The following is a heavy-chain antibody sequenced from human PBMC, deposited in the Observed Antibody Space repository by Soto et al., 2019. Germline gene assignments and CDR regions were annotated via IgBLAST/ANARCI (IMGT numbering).Heavy chain of an antibody. CDR3: AFGLRAGGKFDY. D-gene: IGHD3-16*01. Sequence: ASVKVSFKASGYTLTIYDINWVRQATGQGLEWMGLMNPNSGNTGYAQKFQSRVTMTRHTSIPTAYMEVSSLRLKNTAVYYWAFGLRAGGKFDYGGQGTLVTVTS. CDR2: MNPNSGNT. V-gene: IGHV1-8*01. J-gene: IGHJ4*02. CDR1: GYTLTIYD.